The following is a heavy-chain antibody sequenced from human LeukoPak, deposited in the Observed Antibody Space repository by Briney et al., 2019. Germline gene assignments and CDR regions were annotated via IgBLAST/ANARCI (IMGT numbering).Heavy chain of an antibody. CDR1: GFTFSSYS. CDR2: ISSGSGTI. J-gene: IGHJ4*02. D-gene: IGHD3-10*01. Sequence: GGSLRLSCAASGFTFSSYSMNWVRQAPGKGLEYVSYISSGSGTIYYADSVKGRFTISRDNAKNSLYLQMNSLRAEDTAVYYCARSAVYLWFGELLFDYWGQGTLVTVSS. V-gene: IGHV3-48*04. CDR3: ARSAVYLWFGELLFDY.